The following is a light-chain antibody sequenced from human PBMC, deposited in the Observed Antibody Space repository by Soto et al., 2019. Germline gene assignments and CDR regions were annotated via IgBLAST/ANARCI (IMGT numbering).Light chain of an antibody. CDR3: SSYTSSTTLGV. Sequence: QSALPQPASVSGSPGQSITISCTGTNSDVGGYDYVSWYQQHPGKAPKLMIYEVSHRPSGVSNRFSGSRSGNTASLTISGLQAEDEAEYYCSSYTSSTTLGVFGGGTKVTVL. CDR2: EVS. J-gene: IGLJ3*02. V-gene: IGLV2-14*01. CDR1: NSDVGGYDY.